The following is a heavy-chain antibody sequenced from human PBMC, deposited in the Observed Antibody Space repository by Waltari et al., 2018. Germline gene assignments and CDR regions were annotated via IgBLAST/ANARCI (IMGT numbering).Heavy chain of an antibody. CDR3: AKDYGATLRGWFDP. D-gene: IGHD4-17*01. CDR2: INHSGST. J-gene: IGHJ5*02. V-gene: IGHV4-34*01. Sequence: QVQLQQWGAGLLKPSETLSLTCAVYGGSFSGYYWSWVRQPPGKGLEWIGEINHSGSTNYNPSLRGRVTISVGTSKNQFSLMLNSVTAADTAVYYCAKDYGATLRGWFDPWGQGNLVIVSS. CDR1: GGSFSGYY.